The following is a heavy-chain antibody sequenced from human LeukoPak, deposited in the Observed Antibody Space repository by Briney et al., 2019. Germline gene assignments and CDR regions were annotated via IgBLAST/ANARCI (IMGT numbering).Heavy chain of an antibody. V-gene: IGHV4-38-2*02. CDR2: IYHSGST. J-gene: IGHJ6*03. CDR1: GYSICSGYY. CDR3: ARVRDYYYYMDV. Sequence: SETLSLTCTVSGYSICSGYYWGWIRQPPGKGLEWIGSIYHSGSTYYNPSLKSRVTISVDTSKNQFSLKLSSVTAADTAVYYCARVRDYYYYMDVWGKGTTVTVSS.